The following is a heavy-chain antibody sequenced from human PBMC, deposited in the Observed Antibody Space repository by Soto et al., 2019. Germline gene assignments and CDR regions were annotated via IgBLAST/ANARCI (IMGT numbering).Heavy chain of an antibody. J-gene: IGHJ4*02. CDR1: DYTFTNYA. CDR3: ARVPTMFGHYFDY. D-gene: IGHD3-16*01. V-gene: IGHV1-18*01. Sequence: QVQLVQSGAEVKKPGASVKVSCKATDYTFTNYAISWVRQAPGQGLEWMGWISAYNGDTNYAQTLQGRVTMTTDTSTSTAYMELRSLRSDDTAVYYCARVPTMFGHYFDYWGQGTLVTVSS. CDR2: ISAYNGDT.